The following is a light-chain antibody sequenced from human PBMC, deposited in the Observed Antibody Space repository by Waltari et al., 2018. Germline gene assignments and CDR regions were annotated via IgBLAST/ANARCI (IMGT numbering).Light chain of an antibody. Sequence: EIVLTQSPGTLSLSPRERATLSCRASQSVSRALAWYQPNPGQAPRLLIYGASNRATGIPDRFSGSGSGTDFSLVISRLEPEDFAVYYCQHYVSLPVTFGQGTKVEIK. J-gene: IGKJ1*01. V-gene: IGKV3-20*01. CDR1: QSVSRA. CDR2: GAS. CDR3: QHYVSLPVT.